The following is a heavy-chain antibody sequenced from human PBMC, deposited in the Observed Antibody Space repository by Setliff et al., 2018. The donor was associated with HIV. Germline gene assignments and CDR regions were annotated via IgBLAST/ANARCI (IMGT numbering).Heavy chain of an antibody. D-gene: IGHD3-3*01. CDR1: GYNFTSNG. CDR3: ARDQGFWSGFTYNYYMDV. Sequence: ASVKVSCKASGYNFTSNGISWVRQAPGQGLEWMGRISASKGNTKYTQDFQGRVTMTTDTSTSTVYMELRSLRSDETAVYYCARDQGFWSGFTYNYYMDVWGKGTTVTVSS. CDR2: ISASKGNT. V-gene: IGHV1-18*01. J-gene: IGHJ6*03.